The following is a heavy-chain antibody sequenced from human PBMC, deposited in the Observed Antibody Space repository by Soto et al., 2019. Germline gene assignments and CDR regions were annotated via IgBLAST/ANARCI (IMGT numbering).Heavy chain of an antibody. V-gene: IGHV4-34*01. CDR3: ARKGGGEDTAMTFDP. D-gene: IGHD5-18*01. CDR1: GGSFSCYY. CDR2: INHSGST. Sequence: SETLSLTCAVYGGSFSCYYGIWIRQPPGKGLEWIGEINHSGSTNYNPSLKSRVTISVDTSKNQFSLKLSSVTAADTAVYYCARKGGGEDTAMTFDPWGQGTLVTVSS. J-gene: IGHJ5*02.